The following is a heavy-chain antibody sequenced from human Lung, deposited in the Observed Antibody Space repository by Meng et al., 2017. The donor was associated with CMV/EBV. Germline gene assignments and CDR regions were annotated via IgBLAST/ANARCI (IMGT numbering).Heavy chain of an antibody. V-gene: IGHV4-39*01. J-gene: IGHJ4*02. CDR1: GGSISSSSYY. D-gene: IGHD1-14*01. Sequence: LLPESGPGMVKPSETLSLTCNVSGGSISSSSYYWAWIRQPPGEGLEWIGSVVYSGTTYYTSSLKSRVSISVDTSKNQFSLKLSSVTAADTAVYYCARHHHSPTFDYWGQGTLVTVSS. CDR3: ARHHHSPTFDY. CDR2: VVYSGTT.